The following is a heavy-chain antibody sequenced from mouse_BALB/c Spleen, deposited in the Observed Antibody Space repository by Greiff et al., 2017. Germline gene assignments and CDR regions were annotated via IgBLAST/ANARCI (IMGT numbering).Heavy chain of an antibody. Sequence: QVQLQQSGAELMKPGASVKISCKATGYTFSSYWIEWVKQRPGHGLEWIGEILPGSGSTNYNEKFKGKATFTADTSSNTAYMQLSSLTSEDSAVYYCAREDGYYPFAYWGQGTLVTVSA. D-gene: IGHD2-3*01. CDR1: GYTFSSYW. CDR3: AREDGYYPFAY. J-gene: IGHJ3*01. V-gene: IGHV1-9*01. CDR2: ILPGSGST.